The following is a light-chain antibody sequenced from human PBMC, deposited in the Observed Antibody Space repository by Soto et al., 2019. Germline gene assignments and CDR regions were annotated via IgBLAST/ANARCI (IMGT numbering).Light chain of an antibody. CDR1: QSIRSW. Sequence: DIPMTQSPSTLSASVGDSLTITCRASQSIRSWLAWYQQKPGKAPKLLIYKASSLESGVPSRFSGSGSGTEFTLTISSLQPDDFATYYCQQYNDYPYTFGQGTKLEIK. V-gene: IGKV1-5*03. CDR2: KAS. J-gene: IGKJ2*01. CDR3: QQYNDYPYT.